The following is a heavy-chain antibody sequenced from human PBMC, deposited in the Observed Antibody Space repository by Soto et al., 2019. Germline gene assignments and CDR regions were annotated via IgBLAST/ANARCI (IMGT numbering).Heavy chain of an antibody. CDR3: ARGMGYYDVWSGYYLGNWFDP. V-gene: IGHV4-34*01. D-gene: IGHD3-3*01. CDR2: INHSGST. J-gene: IGHJ5*02. CDR1: GGSFSGYY. Sequence: SETLSLTCAVYGGSFSGYYWSWIRQPPGKGLEWIGEINHSGSTNYNQSLKRRVTISVDTSENQFSLKLSSVTAADTAVYYCARGMGYYDVWSGYYLGNWFDPWGQGTLVTVSS.